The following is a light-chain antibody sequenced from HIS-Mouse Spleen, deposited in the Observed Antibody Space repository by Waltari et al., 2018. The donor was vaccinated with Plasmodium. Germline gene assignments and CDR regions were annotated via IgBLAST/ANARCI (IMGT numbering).Light chain of an antibody. V-gene: IGKV1-8*01. CDR3: QQYYSYPYT. CDR2: AAS. CDR1: QGISSY. J-gene: IGKJ2*01. Sequence: AIRTTQSPSSFSASTGDRVTITCRASQGISSYLAWYQQKPGKAPKLLIYAASTLQSWVPSRFSGSGSGTDFTLTISCLQSEDFATYYCQQYYSYPYTFGQGTKLEIK.